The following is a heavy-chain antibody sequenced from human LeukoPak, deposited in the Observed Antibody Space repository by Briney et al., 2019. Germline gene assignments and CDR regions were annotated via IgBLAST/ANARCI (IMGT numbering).Heavy chain of an antibody. J-gene: IGHJ3*02. V-gene: IGHV3-53*05. CDR1: GFIVSSNY. Sequence: GGSLRLSCAASGFIVSSNYMSWVRQAPGKGLEWVSVIYSGGNTYYADSVKGRFTISRDNSKNTVYLQMNSLRGVDTAVYYCAKETHFGAFGIWGQGTMVTVSA. CDR2: IYSGGNT. CDR3: AKETHFGAFGI. D-gene: IGHD3-3*01.